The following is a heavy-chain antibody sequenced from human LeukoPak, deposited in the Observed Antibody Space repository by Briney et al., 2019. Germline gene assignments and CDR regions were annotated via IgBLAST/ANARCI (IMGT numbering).Heavy chain of an antibody. V-gene: IGHV1-2*06. Sequence: GASVKVSCRASGYTFTAYYIHWVRQAPGQGLEWMGRINPNSGGTDSTQNFQGRVTMTRGTSMDTAYMELSSLRSDDTALYYCARDLSGISSATDAFDMWGQGTKVTVSS. CDR1: GYTFTAYY. CDR3: ARDLSGISSATDAFDM. CDR2: INPNSGGT. J-gene: IGHJ3*02. D-gene: IGHD1-14*01.